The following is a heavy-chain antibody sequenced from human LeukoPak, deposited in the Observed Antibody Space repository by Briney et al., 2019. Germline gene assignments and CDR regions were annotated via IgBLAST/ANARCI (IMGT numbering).Heavy chain of an antibody. Sequence: GGSLRLSCAASGFTFSRYWMHWVRQAPGKGLVWVSRINSDGSSTSYADSVKGRFTISRDNSKNTLYLQMNSLRAEDTTVYYCAKRRILGAVFVAAGLTFDYWGQGTLVTVSS. D-gene: IGHD1-26*01. J-gene: IGHJ4*02. CDR1: GFTFSRYW. CDR2: INSDGSST. V-gene: IGHV3-74*01. CDR3: AKRRILGAVFVAAGLTFDY.